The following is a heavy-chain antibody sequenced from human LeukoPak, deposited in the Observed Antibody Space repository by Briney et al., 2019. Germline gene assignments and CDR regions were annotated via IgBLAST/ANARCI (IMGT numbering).Heavy chain of an antibody. Sequence: ASVKVSCKASGCTFTGYYMHWVRQAPGQGLEWMGWINPSSGGTNYAQKFQGRVTMTRDTSISTAYMELSRLRSDDTAVYYCARDRNRWFDPWGQGTLVTVSS. D-gene: IGHD1-14*01. CDR2: INPSSGGT. V-gene: IGHV1-2*02. J-gene: IGHJ5*02. CDR3: ARDRNRWFDP. CDR1: GCTFTGYY.